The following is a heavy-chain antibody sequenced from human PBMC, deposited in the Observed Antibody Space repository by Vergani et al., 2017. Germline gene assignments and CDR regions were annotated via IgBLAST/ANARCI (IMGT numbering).Heavy chain of an antibody. V-gene: IGHV4-59*01. CDR1: GGSISSYY. CDR2: IYYSGST. CDR3: ARQPLYYYDSSGYYESDWFDP. D-gene: IGHD3-22*01. J-gene: IGHJ5*02. Sequence: QVQLQESGPGLVKPSETLSLTCTVSGGSISSYYWSWIRQPPGKGLEWIGYIYYSGSTNYNPSLKSRVTISVDTSKNQFSLKLSSVTAADTAVYYCARQPLYYYDSSGYYESDWFDPWGQGTLVTVSS.